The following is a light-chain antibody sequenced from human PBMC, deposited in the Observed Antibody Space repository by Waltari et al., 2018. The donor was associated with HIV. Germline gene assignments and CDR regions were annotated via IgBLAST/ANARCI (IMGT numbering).Light chain of an antibody. Sequence: QSALTQPPSASGSPGQSVTISCSGTSSDVGGYDYVSWYQQHPGKAPKLMIYEVSKRPSGVPDRFSGAKSGDTASLTVSGRQAEDEADYYCSSHAGSNNYVFGTGTKVTVL. J-gene: IGLJ1*01. CDR3: SSHAGSNNYV. CDR2: EVS. V-gene: IGLV2-8*01. CDR1: SSDVGGYDY.